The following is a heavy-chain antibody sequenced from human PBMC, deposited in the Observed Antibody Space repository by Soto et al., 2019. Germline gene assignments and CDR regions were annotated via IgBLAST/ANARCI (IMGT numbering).Heavy chain of an antibody. D-gene: IGHD6-13*01. V-gene: IGHV1-69*06. J-gene: IGHJ6*02. CDR3: ARAYNSSSTSVRWCMDV. CDR1: GGTFSSYA. CDR2: IIPIFGTA. Sequence: QVQLVQSGAEVKEPGSSVKVSCKASGGTFSSYAISWVRQAPGQGLEWVGGIIPIFGTANYAQKFQGRVTITADKSTSTAYMELSSLRSEDTAVYYCARAYNSSSTSVRWCMDVWGQGTTVTVSS.